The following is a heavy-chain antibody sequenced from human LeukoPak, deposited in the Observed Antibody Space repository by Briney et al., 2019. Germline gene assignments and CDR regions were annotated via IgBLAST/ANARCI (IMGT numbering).Heavy chain of an antibody. D-gene: IGHD6-25*01. V-gene: IGHV3-7*01. CDR2: TKQDGSEI. CDR1: GFTLSQYW. J-gene: IGHJ4*02. Sequence: GGSLRLSCALSGFTLSQYWMSWVRQAPGKGLEWVANTKQDGSEIHHVDSVKGRFTISRDNAKNSLYLQMSSLRAEDTAVYYCVRGSSAAAESYFDYWGQGTLVTVSS. CDR3: VRGSSAAAESYFDY.